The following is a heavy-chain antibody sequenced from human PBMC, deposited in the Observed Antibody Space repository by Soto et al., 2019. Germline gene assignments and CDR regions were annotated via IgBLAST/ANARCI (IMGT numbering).Heavy chain of an antibody. CDR3: ARKDIAGNSVDF. Sequence: GESLKISCKASGYSFTTYWIGWVRQMPGKGLEWMGIIYPGDSDTRYSPSFQGQVTISADKSISTAYLQWSSLKASDSAMFYCARKDIAGNSVDFWGQGTLVIVSA. V-gene: IGHV5-51*01. CDR1: GYSFTTYW. CDR2: IYPGDSDT. D-gene: IGHD6-13*01. J-gene: IGHJ4*02.